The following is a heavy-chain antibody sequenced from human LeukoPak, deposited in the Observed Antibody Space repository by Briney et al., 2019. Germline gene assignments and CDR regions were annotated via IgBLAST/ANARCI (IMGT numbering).Heavy chain of an antibody. CDR1: GYTFTGYY. D-gene: IGHD3-10*01. CDR2: INPNSGGT. V-gene: IGHV1-2*06. Sequence: ASVKVSCKASGYTFTGYYMHWVRQAPGQGLEWMGRINPNSGGTNYAQKFQGRVTMTRDTSISTAYLELSRLRSDDTAVYYCARDITYGSGRGDYWGQGTLVTVSS. CDR3: ARDITYGSGRGDY. J-gene: IGHJ4*02.